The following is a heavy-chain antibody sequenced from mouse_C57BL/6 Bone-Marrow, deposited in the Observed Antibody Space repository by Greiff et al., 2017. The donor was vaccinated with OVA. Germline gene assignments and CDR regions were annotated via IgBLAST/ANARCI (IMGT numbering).Heavy chain of an antibody. CDR3: TLTGSRDYAMDY. CDR1: GFTFSSYA. V-gene: IGHV5-4*03. CDR2: ISDGGSYT. Sequence: EVKLMESGGGLVKPGGSLKLSCAASGFTFSSYAMSWVRQTPEKRLEWVATISDGGSYTYYPDNVKGRFTISRDNAKNNLYLQMSHLKSEDTAMYYCTLTGSRDYAMDYWGQGTSVTVSS. J-gene: IGHJ4*01. D-gene: IGHD4-1*01.